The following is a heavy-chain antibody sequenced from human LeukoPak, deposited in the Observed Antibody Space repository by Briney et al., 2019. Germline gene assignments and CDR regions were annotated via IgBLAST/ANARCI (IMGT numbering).Heavy chain of an antibody. CDR3: ARDGYYYGGSGSYSRDYYYGMDV. V-gene: IGHV7-4-1*02. J-gene: IGHJ6*02. CDR2: INTNTGNP. Sequence: ASVKVSCKASGYTFTSYAMNWVRQAPGQGLEWMGWINTNTGNPTYAQGFTGRFVFSLDTSVSTAYLQISSLKAEDTAVYYCARDGYYYGGSGSYSRDYYYGMDVWGQGTTVTVSS. D-gene: IGHD3-10*01. CDR1: GYTFTSYA.